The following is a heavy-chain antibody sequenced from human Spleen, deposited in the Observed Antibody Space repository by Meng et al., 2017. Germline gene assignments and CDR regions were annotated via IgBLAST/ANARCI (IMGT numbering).Heavy chain of an antibody. Sequence: GGSLRLSCAASGFTFSNYWTSWVRQAPGKGLEWVANIKQDGSEKYYVDSVKGRFTISRDNAKNSLYLQMNSLRAEDTAVYYCARHLSYYYYGMDVWGQGSTVTVSS. CDR3: ARHLSYYYYGMDV. V-gene: IGHV3-7*01. J-gene: IGHJ6*02. CDR2: IKQDGSEK. CDR1: GFTFSNYW. D-gene: IGHD3-16*02.